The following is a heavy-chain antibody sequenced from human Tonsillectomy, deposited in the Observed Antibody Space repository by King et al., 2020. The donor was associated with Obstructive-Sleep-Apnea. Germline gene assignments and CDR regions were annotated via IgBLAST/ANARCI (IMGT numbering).Heavy chain of an antibody. J-gene: IGHJ4*02. V-gene: IGHV3-48*01. D-gene: IGHD1-26*01. CDR2: VTTSSSNI. CDR1: GFTFSSYS. CDR3: ARYGAGGTYDY. Sequence: VQLVESGGGLVQPGGSLRLSCAASGFTFSSYSINWVRQDPGKGLEWISYVTTSSSNIYYADSVKGRFTISRDKAENSLYLQMNSLRAEDTAVYYCARYGAGGTYDYWGQGILVTVSS.